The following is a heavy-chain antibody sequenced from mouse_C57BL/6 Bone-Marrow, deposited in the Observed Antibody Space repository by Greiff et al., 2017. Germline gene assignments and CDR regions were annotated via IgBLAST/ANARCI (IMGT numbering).Heavy chain of an antibody. D-gene: IGHD2-14*01. Sequence: VKLMESGAELVKPGASVKMSCKASGYTFTSYWITWVKQRPGQGLEWIGDIYPGSGSTNYNEKFKSKATLTVDTSSSTAYMQLSSLTSEDSAVYYCARKGYYRNYWGQGTTLTVSS. V-gene: IGHV1-55*01. CDR2: IYPGSGST. CDR3: ARKGYYRNY. J-gene: IGHJ2*01. CDR1: GYTFTSYW.